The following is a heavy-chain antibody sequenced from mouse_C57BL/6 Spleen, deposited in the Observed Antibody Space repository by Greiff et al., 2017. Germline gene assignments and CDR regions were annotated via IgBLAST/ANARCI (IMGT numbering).Heavy chain of an antibody. CDR2: IYPGDGAT. Sequence: QVQLQQSGPELVKPGASVKISCKASGYAFSSSWMHWVKQRPGKGLEWIGRIYPGDGATNYNGKFKGKATLPADTSSRTAYLHLSSLTSEDSAVYFFSRCCYYYFDYWGQGTTLTVSS. J-gene: IGHJ2*01. V-gene: IGHV1-82*01. CDR3: SRCCYYYFDY. CDR1: GYAFSSSW. D-gene: IGHD2-12*01.